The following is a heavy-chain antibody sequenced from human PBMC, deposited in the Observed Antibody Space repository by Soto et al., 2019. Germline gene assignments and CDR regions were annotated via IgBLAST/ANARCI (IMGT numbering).Heavy chain of an antibody. CDR2: IYPENSNV. D-gene: IGHD3-22*01. V-gene: IGHV5-51*01. CDR3: ARRSSTYYAY. Sequence: PGESLKISCKASGDNFATFWIGWVRQVPGEGLGWMAIIYPENSNVEYSPSYKGRITISADKSLNTAYLQWNSLRASDSAMYYCARRSSTYYAYWGQGTLVTVSS. J-gene: IGHJ4*02. CDR1: GDNFATFW.